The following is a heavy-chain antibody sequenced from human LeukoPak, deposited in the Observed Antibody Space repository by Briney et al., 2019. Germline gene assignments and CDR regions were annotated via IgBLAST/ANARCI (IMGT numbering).Heavy chain of an antibody. J-gene: IGHJ4*02. CDR2: ISGSAGST. CDR3: AKDRSGGNYATFDY. V-gene: IGHV3-23*01. Sequence: GRSLRLSCAASGFTFSSYAMSWVRQAPGKGLEWVSAISGSAGSTYYADSVKGRFTISRDNSRNTLFLQMNSLRAEDTALYYCAKDRSGGNYATFDYWGQGTLVTVSS. D-gene: IGHD4-23*01. CDR1: GFTFSSYA.